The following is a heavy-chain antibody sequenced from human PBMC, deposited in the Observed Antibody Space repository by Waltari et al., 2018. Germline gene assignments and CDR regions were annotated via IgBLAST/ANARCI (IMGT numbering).Heavy chain of an antibody. D-gene: IGHD7-27*01. J-gene: IGHJ3*02. CDR3: ASDNWGRGNAFDI. CDR2: IYHSGST. Sequence: QVQLQESGPGLVTPSETLSLTCAVSGYSISSGSYWGWIRQPPGKGLEWIGSIYHSGSTYYNPSLKSRVTIAVDTSKNQFSLKLSSVTAADTAVYYCASDNWGRGNAFDIWGQGTMVTVSS. CDR1: GYSISSGSY. V-gene: IGHV4-38-2*01.